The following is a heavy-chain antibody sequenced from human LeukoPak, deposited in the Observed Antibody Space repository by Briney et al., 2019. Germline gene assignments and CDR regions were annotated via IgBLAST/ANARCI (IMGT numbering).Heavy chain of an antibody. CDR3: ARDPEDSQQESSY. Sequence: ASVKVSCKASGYTFTSYDINWVRQATGQGLEWMGWMNPNSGNTGYAQKFQGRVTMTRNTSISTAYMELSSLRSEDTAVYYCARDPEDSQQESSYWGQGTLVTVSS. CDR1: GYTFTSYD. CDR2: MNPNSGNT. J-gene: IGHJ4*02. V-gene: IGHV1-8*01. D-gene: IGHD6-13*01.